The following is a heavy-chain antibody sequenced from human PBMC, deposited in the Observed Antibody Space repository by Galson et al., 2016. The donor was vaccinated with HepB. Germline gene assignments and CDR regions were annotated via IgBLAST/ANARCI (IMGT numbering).Heavy chain of an antibody. V-gene: IGHV1-2*02. Sequence: SVKVSCKASGYTFTAYYLHWVRQAPGQGPEWMGWINANSGNTHYIQKFQGRVTMTRDTSISTAYMELSSLRSDDTAVDYCARVLPDGSGNTNDYWGQGTLVTVSS. CDR1: GYTFTAYY. CDR3: ARVLPDGSGNTNDY. D-gene: IGHD2-15*01. J-gene: IGHJ4*02. CDR2: INANSGNT.